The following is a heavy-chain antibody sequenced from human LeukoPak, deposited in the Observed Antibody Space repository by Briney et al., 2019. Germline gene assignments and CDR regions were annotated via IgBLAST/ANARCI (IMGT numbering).Heavy chain of an antibody. D-gene: IGHD5-24*01. CDR3: AKDFRVVEMATNFDY. J-gene: IGHJ4*02. CDR2: IRYDGSNK. Sequence: GGSLRLSCAASGFTFSSYGMHWVRQAPSKGLEWVAFIRYDGSNKYYADSVKGRFTISRDNSKNTLYLQMNSLRAEDTAVYYCAKDFRVVEMATNFDYWGQGTLVTVSS. V-gene: IGHV3-30*02. CDR1: GFTFSSYG.